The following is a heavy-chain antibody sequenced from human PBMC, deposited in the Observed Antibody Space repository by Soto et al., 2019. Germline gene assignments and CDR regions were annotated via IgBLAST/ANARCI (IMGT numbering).Heavy chain of an antibody. Sequence: GSLRLSGAASVFTFSSYSMNWVRQAPGKGLEWVSSISSSSSYIYYADSVKGRFTISRDNAKNSLYLQMNSLRAEDTAVYYCARDDYGGNSGDYFDYWGQGTLVTVSS. V-gene: IGHV3-21*01. CDR2: ISSSSSYI. CDR1: VFTFSSYS. J-gene: IGHJ4*02. CDR3: ARDDYGGNSGDYFDY. D-gene: IGHD4-17*01.